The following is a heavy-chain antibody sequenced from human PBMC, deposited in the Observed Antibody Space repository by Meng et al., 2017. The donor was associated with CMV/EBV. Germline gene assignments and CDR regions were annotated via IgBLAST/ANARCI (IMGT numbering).Heavy chain of an antibody. Sequence: LSLTCAASGFTFSSYAMSWVRQAPGKGLEWVSAISGSGGSTYYADSVKGRFTISRDNSKNTLYLQMNSLRAEDTAVYYCAHQPIPTVFPALPPDYWGQGTLVTVSS. CDR3: AHQPIPTVFPALPPDY. V-gene: IGHV3-23*01. D-gene: IGHD2-21*02. CDR1: GFTFSSYA. CDR2: ISGSGGST. J-gene: IGHJ4*02.